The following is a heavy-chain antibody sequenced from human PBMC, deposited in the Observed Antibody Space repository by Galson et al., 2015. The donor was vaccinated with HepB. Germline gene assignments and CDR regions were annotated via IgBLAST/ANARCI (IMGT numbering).Heavy chain of an antibody. CDR3: ARGKATNIVATIQFYYYYGMDV. J-gene: IGHJ6*02. V-gene: IGHV1-8*01. CDR2: MNPNSGNT. Sequence: SVKVSCKASGYTFTSYDINWVRQATGQGLEWMGWMNPNSGNTGYAQKFQGRVTMTRNTSISTAYMELSSLRSEDTAVYYCARGKATNIVATIQFYYYYGMDVWGQGTTVTVSS. D-gene: IGHD5-12*01. CDR1: GYTFTSYD.